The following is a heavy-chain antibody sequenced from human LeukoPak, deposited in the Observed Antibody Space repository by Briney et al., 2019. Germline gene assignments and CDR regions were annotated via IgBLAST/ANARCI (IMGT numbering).Heavy chain of an antibody. Sequence: SVKVSCKASGGTFSSYAISWVRQAPGQGLEWMGRIIPILGIANYAQKFQGRVTITADKSTSTAYMELSSLRSEDTAVYYCAREGMEWELAFDYWGQGTLVTVSS. D-gene: IGHD1-26*01. CDR2: IIPILGIA. V-gene: IGHV1-69*04. CDR1: GGTFSSYA. J-gene: IGHJ4*02. CDR3: AREGMEWELAFDY.